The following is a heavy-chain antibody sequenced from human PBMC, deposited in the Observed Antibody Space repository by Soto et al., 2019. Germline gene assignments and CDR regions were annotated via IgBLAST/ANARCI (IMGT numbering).Heavy chain of an antibody. D-gene: IGHD2-2*01. CDR2: IIPVFGTS. CDR3: AGGHEFGSNSEAFDI. CDR1: GGTFRTES. Sequence: QVQLVQSGAEVKKPGSSVKVSCKASGGTFRTESINWVRQAPGRGLEWMGGIIPVFGTSDYAQKFQGRVKITADESTTTAYMELSSMRSGDTAVYYCAGGHEFGSNSEAFDIWGLGIMVTVSS. J-gene: IGHJ3*02. V-gene: IGHV1-69*12.